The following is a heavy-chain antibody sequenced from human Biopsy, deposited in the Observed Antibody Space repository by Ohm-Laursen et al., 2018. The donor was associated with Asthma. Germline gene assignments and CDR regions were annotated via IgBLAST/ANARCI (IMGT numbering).Heavy chain of an antibody. CDR2: ISVYNGNT. CDR3: ARAVDYSHYYGIDV. V-gene: IGHV1-18*01. Sequence: GSSVKVSCKTSGYTFTRVGITWGRQAPGQGLDGMGWISVYNGNTKVAQKLQDRVTMITDTSTSTAYMELRSLRSDDTAVYFCARAVDYSHYYGIDVWGQGTTVTVS. CDR1: GYTFTRVG. D-gene: IGHD3-10*01. J-gene: IGHJ6*02.